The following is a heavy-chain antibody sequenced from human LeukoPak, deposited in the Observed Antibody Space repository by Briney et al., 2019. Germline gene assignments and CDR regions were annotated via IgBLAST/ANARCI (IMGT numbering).Heavy chain of an antibody. Sequence: GRSLRLSCAAFGFTFSSYAMHWVRQAPGKGLEWVAVISFDGSNKHYADSVKGRFTISRDNSKNTLYLQMNSLRAEDAAVYYCARDLMADSSGYYFDFWGQGTLVTVSS. CDR2: ISFDGSNK. CDR1: GFTFSSYA. D-gene: IGHD3-22*01. CDR3: ARDLMADSSGYYFDF. J-gene: IGHJ4*02. V-gene: IGHV3-30-3*01.